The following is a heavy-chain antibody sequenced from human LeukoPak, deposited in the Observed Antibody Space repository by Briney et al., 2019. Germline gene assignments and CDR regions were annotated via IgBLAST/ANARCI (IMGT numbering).Heavy chain of an antibody. CDR3: ARGYSGYVGVPADY. V-gene: IGHV3-7*01. D-gene: IGHD5-12*01. CDR2: INHNGNVN. CDR1: GFTFSSYW. Sequence: GGSLRLSCAASGFTFSSYWMNWARQAPGKGLEWVASINHNGNVNYYVDSVKGRFTISRDNAKNSLYLQMNSLRAEDTAVYYCARGYSGYVGVPADYWGQGTLVTVSS. J-gene: IGHJ4*02.